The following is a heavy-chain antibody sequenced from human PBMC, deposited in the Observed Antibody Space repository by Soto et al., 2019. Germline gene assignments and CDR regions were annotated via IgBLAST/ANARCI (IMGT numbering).Heavy chain of an antibody. Sequence: EVQLLESGGGLVQPGGSLRLSCAASGFTFSTYTMSWVRQAPGKGMECVSAISGTGGSSSYTDSVKGRFTISRDNSKNTLSLQMDSLRAEDTARYYCAKRAVAGRNWYFDLRGRGTLVTVSS. V-gene: IGHV3-23*01. CDR2: ISGTGGSS. CDR1: GFTFSTYT. CDR3: AKRAVAGRNWYFDL. J-gene: IGHJ2*01. D-gene: IGHD6-19*01.